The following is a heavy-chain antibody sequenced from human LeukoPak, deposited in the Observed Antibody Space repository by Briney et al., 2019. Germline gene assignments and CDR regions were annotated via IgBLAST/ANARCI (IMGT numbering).Heavy chain of an antibody. CDR3: AKEAGGDSSEYMWLDPTFDY. Sequence: GGSLRLSCAASGFTFSSYGMSWVRQAPGKGLEWVSAISGSGGSTYYADSVKGRFTISRDNSKNTLYLQMNSLRAEDTAVYYCAKEAGGDSSEYMWLDPTFDYWGQGTLVTVSS. CDR1: GFTFSSYG. J-gene: IGHJ4*02. V-gene: IGHV3-23*01. D-gene: IGHD3-22*01. CDR2: ISGSGGST.